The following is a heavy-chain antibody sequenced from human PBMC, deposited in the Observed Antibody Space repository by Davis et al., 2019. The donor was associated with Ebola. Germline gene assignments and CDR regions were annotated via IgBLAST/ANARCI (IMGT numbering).Heavy chain of an antibody. Sequence: GGSLRLSCAASGFTFSSYAMSWVRQAPGKGLEWVSGISGSGGTTKYADSVKGRFSIPRDNAKNSLFLQMNSLRDEDTAVYYCAGNFWSSYYISYWGQGTLVTVSS. V-gene: IGHV3-23*01. CDR3: AGNFWSSYYISY. CDR2: ISGSGGTT. J-gene: IGHJ4*02. D-gene: IGHD3-3*01. CDR1: GFTFSSYA.